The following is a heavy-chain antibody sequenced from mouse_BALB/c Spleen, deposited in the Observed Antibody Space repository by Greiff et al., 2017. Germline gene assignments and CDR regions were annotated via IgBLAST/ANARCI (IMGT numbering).Heavy chain of an antibody. Sequence: VQGVESGPGLVAPSQSLSITCTVSGFSLTSYGVHWVRQPPGKGLEWLGVIWAGGSTNYNSALMSRLSISKDNSKSQVFLKMNSLQTDDTAMYYCARSSPPWFAYWGQGTLVTVSA. V-gene: IGHV2-9*02. CDR1: GFSLTSYG. CDR2: IWAGGST. CDR3: ARSSPPWFAY. D-gene: IGHD1-1*01. J-gene: IGHJ3*01.